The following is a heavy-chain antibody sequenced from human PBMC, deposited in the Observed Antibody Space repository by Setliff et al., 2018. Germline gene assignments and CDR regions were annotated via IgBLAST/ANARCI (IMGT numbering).Heavy chain of an antibody. CDR2: IYHSGGT. D-gene: IGHD6-6*01. CDR1: GDSINNFY. J-gene: IGHJ4*03. CDR3: ARGQATSSRSSLVY. Sequence: SETLSLTCTVSGDSINNFYWTWIRQPPGKGLEWIGYIYHSGGTSYNPSLKSRVTISVDTSKNQFSLNLSSVTAADTAVYYCARGQATSSRSSLVYWGQGTMVTFSS. V-gene: IGHV4-59*01.